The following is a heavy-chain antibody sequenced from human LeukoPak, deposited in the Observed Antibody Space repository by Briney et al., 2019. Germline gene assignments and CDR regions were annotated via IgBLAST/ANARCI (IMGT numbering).Heavy chain of an antibody. V-gene: IGHV3-74*01. CDR3: VAGDWGARDSFDL. D-gene: IGHD2-21*02. CDR2: INSDGSST. Sequence: PGGSLRLSCAASGFTFGSYWMHWVRQAPGKGLVWVSRINSDGSSTSYADSVKGRFTISRDNAKNSFFLQMSSLRAEDTSVYYCVAGDWGARDSFDLWGRGTMVTVSS. J-gene: IGHJ3*01. CDR1: GFTFGSYW.